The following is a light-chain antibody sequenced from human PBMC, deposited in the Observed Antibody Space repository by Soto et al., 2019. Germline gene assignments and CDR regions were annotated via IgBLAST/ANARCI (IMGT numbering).Light chain of an antibody. V-gene: IGKV3-20*01. CDR3: HQYDLSPPYT. CDR2: GAS. Sequence: EIVLTQSPGTLSLSPGERATLSCRASQSVASSYLAWYQHKPGQAPRLLISGASSRATGIPDRFSGSGSGKDFTLTISRLEPEDFTVYYCHQYDLSPPYTFGQGTKVDIK. CDR1: QSVASSY. J-gene: IGKJ2*01.